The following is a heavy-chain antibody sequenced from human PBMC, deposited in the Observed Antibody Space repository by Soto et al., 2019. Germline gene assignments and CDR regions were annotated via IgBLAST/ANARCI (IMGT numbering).Heavy chain of an antibody. CDR2: ISGSGSST. D-gene: IGHD3-16*01. CDR3: AKDRLAGGFDY. J-gene: IGHJ4*02. V-gene: IGHV3-23*01. CDR1: GFTFSSYW. Sequence: PGGSLRLSCAASGFTFSSYWMSWVRQAPGKGLEWVSAISGSGSSTYYADSVKGRFTISRDNSRNTVYLQMNSLRADDTAVYYCAKDRLAGGFDYWGQGTLVTVSS.